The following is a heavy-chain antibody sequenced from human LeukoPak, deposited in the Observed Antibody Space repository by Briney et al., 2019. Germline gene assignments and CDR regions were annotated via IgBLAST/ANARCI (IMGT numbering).Heavy chain of an antibody. CDR1: GFSFSDYN. CDR3: ARRSGIAVAGAFDY. V-gene: IGHV3-30*03. CDR2: ISYHGINE. Sequence: GGSLRLSCAASGFSFSDYNMHWVRQAPGKGLEWMAVISYHGINEYYADSVKGRFTISRDNSKSTLHLQMNSLRAEDTAVYYCARRSGIAVAGAFDYWGQGTLVTVSS. J-gene: IGHJ4*02. D-gene: IGHD6-19*01.